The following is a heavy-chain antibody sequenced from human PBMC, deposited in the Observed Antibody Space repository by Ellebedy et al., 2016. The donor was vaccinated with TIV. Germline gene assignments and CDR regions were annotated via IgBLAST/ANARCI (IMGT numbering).Heavy chain of an antibody. CDR2: IYYSGST. V-gene: IGHV4-39*07. CDR3: ARDPSGSQVPFDF. J-gene: IGHJ4*02. CDR1: GDSISSSSYC. Sequence: SETLSLTXTVSGDSISSSSYCWGWFRQPPGKGPEWIGSIYYSGSTYYNPSLKSRVTLSLDTSKNQFSLKLSSVTAADTAVYYCARDPSGSQVPFDFWGQGTLVTVSS. D-gene: IGHD1-26*01.